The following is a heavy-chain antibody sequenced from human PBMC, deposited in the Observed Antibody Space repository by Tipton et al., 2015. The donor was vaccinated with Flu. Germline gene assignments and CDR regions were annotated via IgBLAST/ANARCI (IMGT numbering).Heavy chain of an antibody. CDR3: ARRDYSNYVSVPKNWFDS. CDR1: GFIVSNNH. D-gene: IGHD4-11*01. V-gene: IGHV3-53*01. Sequence: SLRLSCAGSGFIVSNNHMSWVRQAPGKGLEWVSVIYSGGSTYYADSVKGRFTISRDNSKNTLYLHMNRLRAEDTAVYYCARRDYSNYVSVPKNWFDSWGQGTLVTVSS. CDR2: IYSGGST. J-gene: IGHJ5*01.